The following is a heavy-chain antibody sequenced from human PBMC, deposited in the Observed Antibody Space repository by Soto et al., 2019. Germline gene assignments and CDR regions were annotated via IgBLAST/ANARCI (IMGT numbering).Heavy chain of an antibody. CDR1: GYTFTSYD. CDR3: ASTGGYYDILTGYSDAFDI. Sequence: ASVKVSCTTSGYTFTSYDINWVRQATGQGLEWMGWMNPNSGNTGYAQKFQGRVTMTRNTSISTAYMELSSLRSEDTAVYYCASTGGYYDILTGYSDAFDIWGQGTMVTVSS. CDR2: MNPNSGNT. V-gene: IGHV1-8*01. J-gene: IGHJ3*02. D-gene: IGHD3-9*01.